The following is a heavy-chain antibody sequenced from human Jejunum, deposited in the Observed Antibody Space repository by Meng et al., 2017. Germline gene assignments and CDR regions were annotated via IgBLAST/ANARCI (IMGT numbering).Heavy chain of an antibody. CDR1: GGSTTSSSYL. V-gene: IGHV4-39*07. CDR3: ARDEWFGRYWGVWFDP. J-gene: IGHJ5*02. Sequence: PVPEPGPVLVGPSETPSPTCTVPGGSTTSSSYLWGWIRQPPGKGLEWIGTIDYSGTTYYNPSLKSRVTITLDTSKNQISLKVTSVTAAETAVYYCARDEWFGRYWGVWFDPWGQGTLVTVSS. D-gene: IGHD3-10*01. CDR2: IDYSGTT.